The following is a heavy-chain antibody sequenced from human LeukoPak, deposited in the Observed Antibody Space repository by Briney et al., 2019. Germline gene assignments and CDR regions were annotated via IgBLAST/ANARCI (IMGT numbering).Heavy chain of an antibody. D-gene: IGHD3-10*01. Sequence: ASVKVSCKASGGTFSSYAISWVRQAPGQGLEWMGGIIPIFGTANYAQKFQGRVTITADKSTRTDYTELSSLRSEDTAVYYCAREPPGNDGSGSYYLNGGQRSLLTVPS. CDR2: IIPIFGTA. CDR1: GGTFSSYA. J-gene: IGHJ4*02. CDR3: AREPPGNDGSGSYYLN. V-gene: IGHV1-69*06.